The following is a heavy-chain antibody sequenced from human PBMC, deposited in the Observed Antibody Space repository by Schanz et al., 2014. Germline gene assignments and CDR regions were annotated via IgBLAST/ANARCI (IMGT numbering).Heavy chain of an antibody. Sequence: LLVESGGGFVQPGGSLRLSCAASGFTFSNNWMHWFRQGPGKGLSWVAHIDGEGSDTRYAESVKGRFTISRDNARNTVYLQMNSLRADDTAVYYCVRDERVISGVWLDPWGQGTLVTVSS. D-gene: IGHD3-16*02. CDR1: GFTFSNNW. CDR3: VRDERVISGVWLDP. CDR2: IDGEGSDT. J-gene: IGHJ5*02. V-gene: IGHV3-74*01.